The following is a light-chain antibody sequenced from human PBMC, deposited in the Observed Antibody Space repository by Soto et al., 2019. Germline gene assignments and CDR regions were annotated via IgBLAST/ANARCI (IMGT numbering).Light chain of an antibody. CDR2: DVI. CDR1: SSDVGGNH. CDR3: SSHTRSSHYV. J-gene: IGLJ1*01. Sequence: QSVLTQPASFSASLGQSITISCTGTSSDVGGNHVSWYQQQPGYAPSLIIYDVINLRSEISNRFSGSMSDNTATLTISVLQADDEADYYCSSHTRSSHYVFGTGTKVTVL. V-gene: IGLV2-14*01.